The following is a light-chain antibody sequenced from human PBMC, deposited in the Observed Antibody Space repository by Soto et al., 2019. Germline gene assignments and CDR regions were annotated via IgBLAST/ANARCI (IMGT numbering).Light chain of an antibody. CDR3: SSYTSSSTLL. J-gene: IGLJ2*01. Sequence: QSALTQPASVSGSPGQSITISCTGTSSDVGGYNYVSWYQQHPGKAPKLMIYEVSNRPSGVSNRFSGSKSGNTASLTISGLQAADEAYYYCSSYTSSSTLLFGGGTQLTVL. CDR1: SSDVGGYNY. V-gene: IGLV2-14*01. CDR2: EVS.